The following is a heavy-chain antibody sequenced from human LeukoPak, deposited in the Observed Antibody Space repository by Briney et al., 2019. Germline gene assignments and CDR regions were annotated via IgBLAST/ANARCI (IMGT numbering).Heavy chain of an antibody. CDR2: ISSIGGST. CDR3: VKVHFDFWRGILGDFDY. D-gene: IGHD3-3*01. Sequence: GGSLRLSCSASGFVFSDYAMHWVRQAPGKGLEHVSAISSIGGSTYYADSVKGRFTISRDNSKNTLYLQMSSLRAEDTAVYYCVKVHFDFWRGILGDFDYWGQGTRVSVSS. J-gene: IGHJ4*02. V-gene: IGHV3-64D*09. CDR1: GFVFSDYA.